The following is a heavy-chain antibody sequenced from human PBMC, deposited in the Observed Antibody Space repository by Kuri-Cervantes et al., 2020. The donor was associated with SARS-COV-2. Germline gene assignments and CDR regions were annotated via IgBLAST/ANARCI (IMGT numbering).Heavy chain of an antibody. CDR3: ASLRSSAYYYDLQSDP. J-gene: IGHJ5*02. CDR2: ISYDGSNK. D-gene: IGHD3-22*01. Sequence: GGSLRPSCAASGFTFTTYAMDGVRQAPGKGLEWVGLISYDGSNKYYADSVKGRFTIARDNSKNTLYLQMNSLRALDTAVYYCASLRSSAYYYDLQSDPWGQGTLVTVSS. V-gene: IGHV3-30-3*02. CDR1: GFTFTTYA.